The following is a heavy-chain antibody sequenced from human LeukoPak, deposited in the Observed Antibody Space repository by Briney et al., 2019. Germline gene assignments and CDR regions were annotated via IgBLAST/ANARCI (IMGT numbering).Heavy chain of an antibody. CDR3: ARVDGSADY. Sequence: ASVKVSCKASGYTFTKYDINWVRQATGQGLEWMGWINPNSGNTGYAQEFQGRVTITRDASTTTAYMELSSLTPGDTAVYYCARVDGSADYWGQGTLVTVSS. V-gene: IGHV1-8*03. D-gene: IGHD1-26*01. CDR1: GYTFTKYD. CDR2: INPNSGNT. J-gene: IGHJ4*02.